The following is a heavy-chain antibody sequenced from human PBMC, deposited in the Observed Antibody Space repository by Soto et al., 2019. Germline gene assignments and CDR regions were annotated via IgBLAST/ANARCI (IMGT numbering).Heavy chain of an antibody. Sequence: SETLSLTCTVSGGSISSYYWSWIRQPPGKGLEWIGYIYYSGSTNYNPSLKSRVTISVDTSKNQFSLKLSSVTAADTAVYYCTTDRYSPDVIVASFYYYYYGMDVWGQGTTVTVSS. CDR1: GGSISSYY. V-gene: IGHV4-59*01. J-gene: IGHJ6*02. CDR2: IYYSGST. D-gene: IGHD5-12*01. CDR3: TTDRYSPDVIVASFYYYYYGMDV.